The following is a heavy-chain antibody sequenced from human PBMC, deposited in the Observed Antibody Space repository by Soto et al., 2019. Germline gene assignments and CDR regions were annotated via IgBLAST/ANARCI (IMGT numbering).Heavy chain of an antibody. CDR2: IHTSGSP. J-gene: IGHJ4*02. CDR3: ATGGTYFDY. V-gene: IGHV4-4*07. Sequence: NPSETLSLTCTVSGGPISSYYCSWIRQAAGKGLEWIGRIHTSGSPNYNPSLKSRVTMSADTSKNQFSLKLTSVTAADTAVYYCATGGTYFDYWGQGTLVTVSS. CDR1: GGPISSYY.